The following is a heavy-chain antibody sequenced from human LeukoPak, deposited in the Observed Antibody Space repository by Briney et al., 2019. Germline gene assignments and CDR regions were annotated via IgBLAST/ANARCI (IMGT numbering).Heavy chain of an antibody. J-gene: IGHJ3*02. V-gene: IGHV3-33*06. CDR2: VWHDGSKT. CDR1: GITFSNYA. Sequence: GGSLRLSCAASGITFSNYAINWVRQAPGKGLEGVGIVWHDGSKTYYGDSVEGRFTISRDNSKNTLYLQMNSLRADDTAVYFRAKGGARPLDDAFDIWGRGTVVTVSS. CDR3: AKGGARPLDDAFDI.